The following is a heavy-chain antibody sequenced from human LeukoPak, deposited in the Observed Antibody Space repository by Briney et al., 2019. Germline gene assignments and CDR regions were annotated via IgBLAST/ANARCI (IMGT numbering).Heavy chain of an antibody. D-gene: IGHD2-2*01. V-gene: IGHV4-59*11. CDR1: GGSISGHY. CDR3: ARFSTRFGSGCSEASCYVHY. Sequence: SETLSLTCTVSGGSISGHYWTWIRLPPGKGVELVGHIFSTGTTHYNPSLRGRVTLSIDTSKNQFSLTLTSVSVEDTAVYYCARFSTRFGSGCSEASCYVHYWGQGTQVTVSP. CDR2: IFSTGTT. J-gene: IGHJ4*02.